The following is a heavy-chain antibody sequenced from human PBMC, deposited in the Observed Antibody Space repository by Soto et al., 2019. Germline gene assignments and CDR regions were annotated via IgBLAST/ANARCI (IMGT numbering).Heavy chain of an antibody. Sequence: GSLRLSCAASEFTFSIFEMNWARQGPGRGLEWLSYIGPSGTGISYADSVKGRFTISRDNAQKSLYLQMNNLRAEDTAVYYCWGYYYDRSGYYSEFTWGQGTPVTVSS. CDR3: WGYYYDRSGYYSEFT. CDR2: IGPSGTGI. D-gene: IGHD3-22*01. V-gene: IGHV3-48*03. CDR1: EFTFSIFE. J-gene: IGHJ5*02.